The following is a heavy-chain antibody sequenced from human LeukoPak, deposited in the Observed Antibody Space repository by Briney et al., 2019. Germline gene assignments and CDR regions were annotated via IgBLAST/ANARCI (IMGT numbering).Heavy chain of an antibody. CDR2: ITSSGSTI. CDR1: GFTFSSYA. Sequence: GGSLRLSCAASGFTFSSYAMSWVRQAPGKGLEWVSYITSSGSTIYYADSVKGRFTISRDNAKNSLYLQMNSLRAEDTAVYYCARANYYDISGYDYWGQGTLVTVSS. CDR3: ARANYYDISGYDY. V-gene: IGHV3-48*03. J-gene: IGHJ4*02. D-gene: IGHD3-22*01.